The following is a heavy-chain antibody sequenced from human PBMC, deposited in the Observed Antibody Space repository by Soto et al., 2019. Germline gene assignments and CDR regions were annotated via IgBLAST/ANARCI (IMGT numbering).Heavy chain of an antibody. V-gene: IGHV3-9*01. CDR2: ISWSSGTI. Sequence: EVELVESGGGLAQTGRSLRLSCAGSGFTFDDSDMYWVRQAPGKGLEWVSGISWSSGTIGYADSVKGRFTISRDNAKNSLYLEMSPLRPEDTAIYYCVNSPWARRGDLDLWGRGTLVTVSS. CDR1: GFTFDDSD. CDR3: VNSPWARRGDLDL. J-gene: IGHJ2*01. D-gene: IGHD3-10*01.